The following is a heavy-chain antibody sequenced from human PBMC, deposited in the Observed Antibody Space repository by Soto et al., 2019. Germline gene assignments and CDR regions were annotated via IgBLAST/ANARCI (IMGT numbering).Heavy chain of an antibody. CDR2: INPDGGGT. CDR1: GYTFTSYY. V-gene: IGHV1-46*01. Sequence: QVQLVQSGAEVKKPGASVKVSCKASGYTFTSYYMHWVRLAPGQGLEWMGIINPDGGGTSYAQQFQGRVIMTRDTSTSTVYMERSSLRSEDTAVYYCAVGGNYFSMDVWGQGTTVTVSS. D-gene: IGHD4-4*01. CDR3: AVGGNYFSMDV. J-gene: IGHJ6*02.